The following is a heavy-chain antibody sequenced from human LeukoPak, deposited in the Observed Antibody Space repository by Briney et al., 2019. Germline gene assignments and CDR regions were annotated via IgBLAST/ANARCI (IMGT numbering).Heavy chain of an antibody. J-gene: IGHJ4*02. CDR1: GGSISRHF. CDR2: IYYSGST. V-gene: IGHV4-59*11. Sequence: MPSETLSLTCTVSGGSISRHFWSWIRQPPGKGLEWIGYIYYSGSTNYNPSLKSRVTIPVDTSESQFSLKLTSVTAADTAVYYCARGSGYLDYWGQGTLVTVSS. CDR3: ARGSGYLDY. D-gene: IGHD3-22*01.